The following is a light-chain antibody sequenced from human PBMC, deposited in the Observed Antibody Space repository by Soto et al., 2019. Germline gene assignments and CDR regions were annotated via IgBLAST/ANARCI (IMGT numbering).Light chain of an antibody. CDR3: QQYENYPLT. J-gene: IGKJ4*01. CDR1: QSINTW. V-gene: IGKV1-5*01. Sequence: DHQMTQSPSTLSASVGDRVTIPCRASQSINTWLAWYQQKPGKAPKLLIYDTSTLKSGAPSRFSGSGSGTEFTLTINSLQPDDFATYYCQQYENYPLTFGGGTKVDIK. CDR2: DTS.